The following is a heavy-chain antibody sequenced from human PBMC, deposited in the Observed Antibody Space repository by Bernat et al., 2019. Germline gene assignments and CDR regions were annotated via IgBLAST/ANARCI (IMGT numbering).Heavy chain of an antibody. CDR3: ATNSDYKFDM. V-gene: IGHV3-7*03. Sequence: EVQLVEFGGGLVQPGGSLRLSCAASGFTFSTYWMSWVRQAPGKGLEWVANIREDGREKFSVDSVKGRFTISRDKGKNSLYLQMNSLRAEDTAVYYCATNSDYKFDMWGRGTMVTVSS. D-gene: IGHD3-10*01. J-gene: IGHJ3*02. CDR1: GFTFSTYW. CDR2: IREDGREK.